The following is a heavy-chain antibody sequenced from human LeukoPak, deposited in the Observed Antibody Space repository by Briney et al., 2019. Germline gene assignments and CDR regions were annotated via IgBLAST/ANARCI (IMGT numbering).Heavy chain of an antibody. V-gene: IGHV4-4*07. CDR2: IYTGGST. D-gene: IGHD3-22*01. Sequence: SETLSLTCTVSGGSISSYYWSWIRQPAGTGLEWIGRIYTGGSTNYNPSLKSRVTMSVDTSKNQFSLKLSSVTAADTAVYYCARDHYDSSGYYTQTYFDYWGQGTLVTVSS. J-gene: IGHJ4*02. CDR1: GGSISSYY. CDR3: ARDHYDSSGYYTQTYFDY.